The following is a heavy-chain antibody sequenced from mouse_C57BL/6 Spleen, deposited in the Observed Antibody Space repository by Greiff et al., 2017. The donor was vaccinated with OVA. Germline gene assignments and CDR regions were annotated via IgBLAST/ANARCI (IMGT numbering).Heavy chain of an antibody. D-gene: IGHD1-1*01. V-gene: IGHV5-12*01. CDR1: GFTFSDYY. CDR2: ISNGGGST. J-gene: IGHJ2*01. Sequence: EVKLMESGGGLVQPGGSLKLSCAASGFTFSDYYMYWVRQTPEKRLEWVAYISNGGGSTYYPDTVKGRFTISRDNAKNTLYLQMSRLKSEDTAMYYCARLYGPYYFDYWGQGTTLTVSS. CDR3: ARLYGPYYFDY.